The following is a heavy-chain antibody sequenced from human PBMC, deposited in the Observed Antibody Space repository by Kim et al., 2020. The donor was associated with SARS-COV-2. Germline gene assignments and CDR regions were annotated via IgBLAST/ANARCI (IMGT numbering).Heavy chain of an antibody. J-gene: IGHJ4*02. V-gene: IGHV4-61*08. CDR2: IFYRGDT. CDR3: ARERGGGYSYRD. Sequence: SETLSLTCTVSGDSLSRADDYWGWIRQSPGKGLEWIGYIFYRGDTRYNPSLKSRVTILADTSKNQFSLILTSVAAADTAVYYCARERGGGYSYRDWGRGTLVTVSS. D-gene: IGHD5-18*01. CDR1: GDSLSRADDY.